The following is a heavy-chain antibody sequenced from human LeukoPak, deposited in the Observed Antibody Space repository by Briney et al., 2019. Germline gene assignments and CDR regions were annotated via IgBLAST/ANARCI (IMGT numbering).Heavy chain of an antibody. D-gene: IGHD6-6*01. V-gene: IGHV1-18*01. Sequence: GASVKVSCKASGYTFTSYGISWVRQAPGQGLEWMGWISGYNGHTNYAQNLQGRVTMTTDTSTSTAYMELRSLRSDDTAAYYCARCGIIVGGVARPFGACFDYWGQGTLVTVSS. CDR3: ARCGIIVGGVARPFGACFDY. J-gene: IGHJ4*02. CDR2: ISGYNGHT. CDR1: GYTFTSYG.